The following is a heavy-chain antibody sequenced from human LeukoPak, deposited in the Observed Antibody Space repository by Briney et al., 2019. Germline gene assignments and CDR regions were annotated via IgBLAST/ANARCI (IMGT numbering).Heavy chain of an antibody. J-gene: IGHJ6*04. D-gene: IGHD3-10*02. CDR3: AELGITMIGGV. CDR1: GFTFSTYW. CDR2: INSDGSST. V-gene: IGHV3-74*01. Sequence: GGSLRLSCAASGFTFSTYWMYWVRQAPGKGLVWVSSINSDGSSTSYADSVRGRFTISRDNAKNTLYLQMNSLRAEDTAVYYCAELGITMIGGVWGKGTTVTISS.